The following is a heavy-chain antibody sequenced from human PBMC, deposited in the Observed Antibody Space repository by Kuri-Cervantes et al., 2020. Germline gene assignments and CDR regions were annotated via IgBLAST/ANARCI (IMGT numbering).Heavy chain of an antibody. D-gene: IGHD6-19*01. CDR3: ARDGAVTNYFDY. J-gene: IGHJ4*02. Sequence: GGSLRLSCAASGFTFSSYDMSWVRQAPGKGLEWVSYISSSGSIIHYADSVKGRFTISRDNAKKSLYLQMNSLRVEDTAAYYCARDGAVTNYFDYWGQGALVTVSS. CDR1: GFTFSSYD. V-gene: IGHV3-48*03. CDR2: ISSSGSII.